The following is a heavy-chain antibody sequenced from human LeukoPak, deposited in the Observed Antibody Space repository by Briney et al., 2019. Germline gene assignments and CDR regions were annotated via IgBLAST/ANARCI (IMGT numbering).Heavy chain of an antibody. CDR1: GFTFSSYE. V-gene: IGHV3-48*03. J-gene: IGHJ4*02. CDR3: ARDGDDSSYYYVRYFDY. CDR2: ISSSGSTI. D-gene: IGHD3-22*01. Sequence: GGSLRLSCAASGFTFSSYEMNWVRQAPGKGLEWVSYISSSGSTIYYADSVKGRFTISRDNAKNSLYLQMNSLRAEDTAVYYCARDGDDSSYYYVRYFDYWGQGTLVTASS.